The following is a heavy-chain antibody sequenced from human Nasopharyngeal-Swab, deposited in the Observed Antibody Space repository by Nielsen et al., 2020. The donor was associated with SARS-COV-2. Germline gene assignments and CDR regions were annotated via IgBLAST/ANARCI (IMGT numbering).Heavy chain of an antibody. V-gene: IGHV3-66*01. CDR1: GFTVSSNY. J-gene: IGHJ4*02. Sequence: GESLKISCAASGFTVSSNYMSWVRQAPGKGLEWVSVIYSGGSTYYADSVKGRFTISRDNSKNTLYLQMNSLRAEDTAVYYCASLARDYWGQGTLVTVSS. CDR2: IYSGGST. CDR3: ASLARDY.